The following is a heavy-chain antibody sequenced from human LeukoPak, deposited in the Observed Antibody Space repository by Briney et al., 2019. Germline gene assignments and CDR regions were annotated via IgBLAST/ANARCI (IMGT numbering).Heavy chain of an antibody. V-gene: IGHV6-1*01. CDR3: AGEQGSGSYYFKHFQH. Sequence: SQTLSLTCAISGDSVSSNSAAWNWIRQSPSRGLEWLGRTYYRSKWYNDYAVSVKSRITINPDTSKNQFSLQLNSVTPEDTAVYYCAGEQGSGSYYFKHFQHWGQGTLVTVSS. D-gene: IGHD1-26*01. CDR1: GDSVSSNSAA. J-gene: IGHJ1*01. CDR2: TYYRSKWYN.